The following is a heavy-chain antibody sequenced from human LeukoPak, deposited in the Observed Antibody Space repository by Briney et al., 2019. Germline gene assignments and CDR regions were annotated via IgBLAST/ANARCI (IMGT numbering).Heavy chain of an antibody. D-gene: IGHD6-13*01. J-gene: IGHJ3*01. V-gene: IGHV4-59*01. CDR1: GGSISSCY. CDR2: VYYTGST. CDR3: ARISSSNWYNERGAFDV. Sequence: PSETLPLTCTVSGGSISSCYWSWVRQPPGKGLEWIGFVYYTGSTNYSPSLKSRVTISVDTSKNQFSLKLRSVTAADTAVYYCARISSSNWYNERGAFDVWGQGTMVTVSS.